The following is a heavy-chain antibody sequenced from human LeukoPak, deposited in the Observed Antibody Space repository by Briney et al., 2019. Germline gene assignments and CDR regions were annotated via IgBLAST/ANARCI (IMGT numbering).Heavy chain of an antibody. J-gene: IGHJ4*02. CDR2: IYTSGST. D-gene: IGHD6-13*01. Sequence: SETLSLTCTVSGGSISSYYWCWIRQPAGKGLEWIGRIYTSGSTNYNPSLKSRVTMSVDTSKNQFSLKLSSVTAADTAVYYCARGIAVTAGTVYFDYWGQGTLVTVSS. V-gene: IGHV4-4*07. CDR1: GGSISSYY. CDR3: ARGIAVTAGTVYFDY.